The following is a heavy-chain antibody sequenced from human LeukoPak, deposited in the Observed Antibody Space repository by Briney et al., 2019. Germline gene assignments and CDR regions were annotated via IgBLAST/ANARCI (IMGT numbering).Heavy chain of an antibody. J-gene: IGHJ4*02. CDR1: GFTFSSYE. D-gene: IGHD1-14*01. Sequence: GGSLRLSCAASGFTFSSYEMNWVRQAPAKGLEWVSYISSSGSTIYNADSLKGRFTISRDNAKNSLYLQMNSLRAEDTAVYYCARDLGKFSIFYFDYWGQGTLVTVSS. CDR2: ISSSGSTI. CDR3: ARDLGKFSIFYFDY. V-gene: IGHV3-48*03.